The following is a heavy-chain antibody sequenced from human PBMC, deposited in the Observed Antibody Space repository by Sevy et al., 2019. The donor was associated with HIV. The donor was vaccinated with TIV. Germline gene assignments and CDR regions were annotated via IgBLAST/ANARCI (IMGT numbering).Heavy chain of an antibody. V-gene: IGHV3-7*01. D-gene: IGHD1-7*01. CDR1: GFSFSTYW. CDR3: ARDTPTGTTVAGGDY. Sequence: GGSLRLSCAASGFSFSTYWMTWVSQAPGKGLEWVATMNQDGTERDYVDSVKGRLTISRDNTKTSLFLQMNSLRAEDTAVYYCARDTPTGTTVAGGDYWGQGTLVTVSS. CDR2: MNQDGTER. J-gene: IGHJ4*02.